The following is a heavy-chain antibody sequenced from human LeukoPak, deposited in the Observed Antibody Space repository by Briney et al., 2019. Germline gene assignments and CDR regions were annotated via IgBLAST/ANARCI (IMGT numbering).Heavy chain of an antibody. D-gene: IGHD5-18*01. Sequence: GESLKISCQGSGYRFTSYWIAWVRQMPGQGLEWMGIIYPGDSDTRYSPSFQGQVTISADKSISTAYLQWSSLRASDTAMYYCARHRFEDRPMAPRYFDLWGRGTLVTVSS. J-gene: IGHJ2*01. CDR2: IYPGDSDT. CDR3: ARHRFEDRPMAPRYFDL. V-gene: IGHV5-51*01. CDR1: GYRFTSYW.